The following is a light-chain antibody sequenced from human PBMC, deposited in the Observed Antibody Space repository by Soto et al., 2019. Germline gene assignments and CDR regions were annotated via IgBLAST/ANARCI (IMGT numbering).Light chain of an antibody. CDR3: QQSFGTPRT. J-gene: IGKJ1*01. CDR1: QTINSY. CDR2: DAS. Sequence: DIQMTQSPSSLSASVGDRVTITCRASQTINSYLNWYQQKPGKAPRLLIFDASSLQTGVPSRFSGSGSGTDFTLTITSLQPKDFATYFCQQSFGTPRTFGQGTKVEIK. V-gene: IGKV1-39*01.